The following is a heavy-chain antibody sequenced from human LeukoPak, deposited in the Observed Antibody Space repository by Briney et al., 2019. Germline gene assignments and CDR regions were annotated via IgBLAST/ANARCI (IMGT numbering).Heavy chain of an antibody. CDR2: ISYDGSSK. V-gene: IGHV3-30-3*01. Sequence: GGSLRLSCAASGFTFSSYSMHWVRQAPGKGLEWVAVISYDGSSKYYADSVRGRFTISRDSSKNTLYLQMNSLRAEDTAVYYCARDEGLTFGGIDDYWGQGTLVTVSS. CDR1: GFTFSSYS. D-gene: IGHD3-16*01. J-gene: IGHJ4*02. CDR3: ARDEGLTFGGIDDY.